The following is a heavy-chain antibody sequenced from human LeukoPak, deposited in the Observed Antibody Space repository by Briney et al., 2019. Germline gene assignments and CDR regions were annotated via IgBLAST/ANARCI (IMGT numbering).Heavy chain of an antibody. J-gene: IGHJ4*02. CDR2: INPNSGGT. CDR1: GYTFTGYY. CDR3: ARDLGYYDSSGYYYVPFY. Sequence: ASVKVSCKASGYTFTGYYMHWVRQAPGQGLEWMGWINPNSGGTNYAQKFQGRVTMTRDMSTSTVYMELSSLRSEDTAVYYCARDLGYYDSSGYYYVPFYWGQGTLVTVSS. V-gene: IGHV1-2*02. D-gene: IGHD3-22*01.